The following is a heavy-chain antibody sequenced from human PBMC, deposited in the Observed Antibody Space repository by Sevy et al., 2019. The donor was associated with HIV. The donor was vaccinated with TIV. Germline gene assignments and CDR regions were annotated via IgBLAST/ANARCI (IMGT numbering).Heavy chain of an antibody. CDR2: IRFDGSMK. D-gene: IGHD3-3*01. CDR1: GFTFSSYA. Sequence: GGSLRRSCAASGFTFSSYAMSWVRQAPGKGLEWVSLIRFDGSMKYIADSVKGRFTISRDKVKDTLYLQMNSLRPEDTAVYYCAKDHYDYRAGYYGYYGMDVWGQGTTVTVSS. J-gene: IGHJ6*02. V-gene: IGHV3-30*02. CDR3: AKDHYDYRAGYYGYYGMDV.